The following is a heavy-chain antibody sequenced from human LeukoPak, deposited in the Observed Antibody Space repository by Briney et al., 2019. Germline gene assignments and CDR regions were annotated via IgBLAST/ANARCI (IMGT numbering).Heavy chain of an antibody. J-gene: IGHJ4*02. CDR3: ARGSLGSFDRRYPRGPLDY. D-gene: IGHD3-10*01. Sequence: GGSLRLSCVASGFTFSDYAMHWVRQAPGKGLEWVAFIRSDSTNHYYSDSARGRFTISRDNSKNTLHLQMRSLGAGDTSIYYCARGSLGSFDRRYPRGPLDYWGQGTRVTVSS. CDR2: IRSDSTNH. CDR1: GFTFSDYA. V-gene: IGHV3-30*02.